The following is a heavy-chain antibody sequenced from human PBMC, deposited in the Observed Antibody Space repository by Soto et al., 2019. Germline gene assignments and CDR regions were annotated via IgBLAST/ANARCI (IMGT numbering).Heavy chain of an antibody. CDR1: GGSISGTTYS. V-gene: IGHV4-30-2*01. Sequence: SETLSLTCTVSGGSISGTTYSWSWIRQPPGKGLEWIGYIYDSGNTYYNPSLKSQFSISVDRSKDQFSLKLSSVTAADTAVYYCARGQGAAAGHSNFDYWGQGALVTVSS. CDR2: IYDSGNT. J-gene: IGHJ4*02. D-gene: IGHD6-13*01. CDR3: ARGQGAAAGHSNFDY.